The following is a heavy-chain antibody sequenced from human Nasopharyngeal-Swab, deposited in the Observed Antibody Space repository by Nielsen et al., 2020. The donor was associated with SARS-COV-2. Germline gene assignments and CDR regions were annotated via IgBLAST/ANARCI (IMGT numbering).Heavy chain of an antibody. V-gene: IGHV4-39*07. CDR3: ARVWVAGTLANLDY. J-gene: IGHJ4*02. D-gene: IGHD6-19*01. CDR1: GDAISSGSYY. CDR2: IYYSGTT. Sequence: SETLSLTCSASGDAISSGSYYWGWVRQSPGKGLEWIGTIYYSGTTHYNPSLKSRVTVSVDTSKNQFSLNVKSVTAADTALYYCARVWVAGTLANLDYWGQGTLVTVSS.